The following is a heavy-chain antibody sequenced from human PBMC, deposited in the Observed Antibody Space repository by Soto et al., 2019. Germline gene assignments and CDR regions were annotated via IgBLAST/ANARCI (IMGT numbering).Heavy chain of an antibody. D-gene: IGHD2-15*01. CDR2: IFHSGNA. J-gene: IGHJ4*01. CDR1: GGSIRNVY. V-gene: IGHV4-59*01. CDR3: ARAHAPTLPFDS. Sequence: SETLSLTCTVSGGSIRNVYWSWIRQAPGKGLEWIGFIFHSGNAKYNPSLKSRVTISVDTSKNQFSLSLDSVIAADTAVYFCARAHAPTLPFDSWGQGTLVTVSS.